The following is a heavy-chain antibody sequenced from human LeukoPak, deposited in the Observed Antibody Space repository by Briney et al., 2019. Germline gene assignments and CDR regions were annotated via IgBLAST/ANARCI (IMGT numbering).Heavy chain of an antibody. J-gene: IGHJ3*02. Sequence: ASVKVSCKASGYTFTGYYMHWVRQAPGQGLEWMGWINPNSGGTHYAQKFQGGITMTRDTSITTTYMELSRLRSDDTAVYYCARVTYYDSSGYHGNAFDIWGQGTMVTVSS. CDR2: INPNSGGT. CDR1: GYTFTGYY. D-gene: IGHD3-22*01. CDR3: ARVTYYDSSGYHGNAFDI. V-gene: IGHV1-2*02.